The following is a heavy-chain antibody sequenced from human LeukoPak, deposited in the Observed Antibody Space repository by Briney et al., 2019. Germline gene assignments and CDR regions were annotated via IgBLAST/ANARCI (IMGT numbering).Heavy chain of an antibody. CDR3: AAYSGSYYHFFDH. Sequence: PETLSLTCSVSGGSITAYSWSWIRHPPGKGLEWIGYIYSRGTTNYNPSLKSRVTISVDTSKKQFSLRLTSVTAADTAVYYCAAYSGSYYHFFDHWGQGTLVTVSS. CDR2: IYSRGTT. CDR1: GGSITAYS. J-gene: IGHJ4*02. V-gene: IGHV4-59*12. D-gene: IGHD1-26*01.